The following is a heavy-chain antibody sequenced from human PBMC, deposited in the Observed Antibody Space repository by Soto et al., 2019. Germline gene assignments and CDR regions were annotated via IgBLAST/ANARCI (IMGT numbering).Heavy chain of an antibody. Sequence: ASVKVSCKASGYTFTGYYMHWVRQAPGQGLEWMGWINPNSGGTNYAQKFQGRVTMTRDTSISTAYMELSSLRPEDTAFYYCVTGDSSTWYPLQGFDSWGQGTLVTVSS. CDR3: VTGDSSTWYPLQGFDS. CDR1: GYTFTGYY. CDR2: INPNSGGT. D-gene: IGHD6-13*01. J-gene: IGHJ4*02. V-gene: IGHV1-2*02.